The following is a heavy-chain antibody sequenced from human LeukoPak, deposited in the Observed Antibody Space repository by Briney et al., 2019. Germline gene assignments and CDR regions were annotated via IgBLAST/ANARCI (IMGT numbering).Heavy chain of an antibody. Sequence: PSETLSLTCAVYGGSFSGYYWSWIRQPPGKGLEWIGEINHSGSTNYNPSLKSRVTISVDTSKNQFSLKLSSVTAADTAVYYCARPSYDSSGYPKAYAFDIWGQGTMVTVSS. CDR3: ARPSYDSSGYPKAYAFDI. D-gene: IGHD3-22*01. CDR1: GGSFSGYY. V-gene: IGHV4-34*01. CDR2: INHSGST. J-gene: IGHJ3*02.